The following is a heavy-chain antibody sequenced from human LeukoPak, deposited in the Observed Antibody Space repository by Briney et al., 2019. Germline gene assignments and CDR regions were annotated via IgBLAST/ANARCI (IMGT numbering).Heavy chain of an antibody. V-gene: IGHV3-23*01. D-gene: IGHD6-6*01. CDR2: ISGSGGGT. CDR1: GFTFSSYA. J-gene: IGHJ4*02. Sequence: GGSLRLSCAASGFTFSSYAMSWVRQAPGKGLEWVSAISGSGGGTYYADSVKGRFTISRDNSKNTLYLQMNSLRAEDTAVYYCANSRGYSSSPLDYWGQGTLVTVSS. CDR3: ANSRGYSSSPLDY.